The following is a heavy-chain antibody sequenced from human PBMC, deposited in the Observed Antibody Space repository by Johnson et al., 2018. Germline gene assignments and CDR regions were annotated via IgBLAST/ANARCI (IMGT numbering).Heavy chain of an antibody. Sequence: VQLVQSGGGLVKPGRSXRLSCTASGFTFGDYAMSWFRQAPGKGLEWVGFIRSKAYGGTTAYAASVKGRFTNSRDDSKSIPYLQMNSLKTEDTAGYYCTRDRANTIVGVAVYYYGMDVWGQGTTVTVSS. CDR2: IRSKAYGGTT. CDR1: GFTFGDYA. D-gene: IGHD3-3*01. J-gene: IGHJ6*02. V-gene: IGHV3-49*05. CDR3: TRDRANTIVGVAVYYYGMDV.